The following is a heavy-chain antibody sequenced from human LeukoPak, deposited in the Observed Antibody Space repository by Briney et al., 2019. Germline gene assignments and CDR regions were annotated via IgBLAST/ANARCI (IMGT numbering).Heavy chain of an antibody. D-gene: IGHD2-8*01. CDR2: IFYSGST. CDR1: GDSISSSSYY. Sequence: SETLSLTCTVSGDSISSSSYYWGWVRQPPGKALEWIGNIFYSGSTYYSPSLKSRVTISVDTSKNQFSLKLSSVTAADTAVYYCARALVLMVYAPNWFDPWGQGTLVTVSS. CDR3: ARALVLMVYAPNWFDP. J-gene: IGHJ5*02. V-gene: IGHV4-39*07.